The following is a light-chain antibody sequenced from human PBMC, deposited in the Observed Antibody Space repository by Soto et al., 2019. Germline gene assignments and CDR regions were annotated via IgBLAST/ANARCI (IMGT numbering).Light chain of an antibody. CDR1: ESIGTW. Sequence: DIQMTQSPSTLSVSVGDRVTITCRASESIGTWLAWYQQKPGKAPNLLIYDASSLQSGVPSRFSGRGSGTEFTRTISSLQPDDFATYYCQQFQSFSRTFGQGTKVDIK. V-gene: IGKV1-5*01. CDR2: DAS. J-gene: IGKJ1*01. CDR3: QQFQSFSRT.